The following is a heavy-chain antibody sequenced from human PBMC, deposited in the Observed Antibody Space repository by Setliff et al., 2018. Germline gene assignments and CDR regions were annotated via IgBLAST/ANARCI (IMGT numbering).Heavy chain of an antibody. CDR2: VNDSGSA. CDR1: GGSFSGYF. D-gene: IGHD3-10*01. CDR3: ARGRYYGSGSYSL. J-gene: IGHJ1*01. Sequence: PSETLSLTCDGLGGSFSGYFWAWIRQSPGKGLEWIGDVNDSGSANYKPSLKSRLTISRDTSKNQLSLNLSSVTAADTAVYYCARGRYYGSGSYSLWGQGTLVTVSS. V-gene: IGHV4-34*01.